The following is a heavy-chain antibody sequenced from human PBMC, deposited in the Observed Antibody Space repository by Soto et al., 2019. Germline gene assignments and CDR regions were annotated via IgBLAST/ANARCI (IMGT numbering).Heavy chain of an antibody. D-gene: IGHD1-1*01. CDR3: VRHFSSCTSDNCES. Sequence: EEQLVPSGAEVKKPGESLRISCKQSGYRITSYWISWVRQMPGKGLGWMGQIDPSDSYTNYSPSFQGHVTISGDKSISTAYLQWSSLKASDTAMYYCVRHFSSCTSDNCESWGQGTLVTVSS. CDR1: GYRITSYW. J-gene: IGHJ1*01. CDR2: IDPSDSYT. V-gene: IGHV5-10-1*01.